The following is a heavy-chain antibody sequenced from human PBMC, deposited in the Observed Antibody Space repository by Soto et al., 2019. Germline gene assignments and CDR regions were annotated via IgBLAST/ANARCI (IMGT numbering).Heavy chain of an antibody. V-gene: IGHV1-8*01. Sequence: QEQLVQSGAEVKKPGASVKVSCKASGYTFTSYDINWVRQATGQGLEWMGWMNPNSGNTGYAQKFQARVTMTRKTSISTAYMELGSLTSEDTAVYYGARVMLGSSYEMNWFGPWGKRTQVTVSS. D-gene: IGHD6-6*01. CDR3: ARVMLGSSYEMNWFGP. J-gene: IGHJ5*02. CDR2: MNPNSGNT. CDR1: GYTFTSYD.